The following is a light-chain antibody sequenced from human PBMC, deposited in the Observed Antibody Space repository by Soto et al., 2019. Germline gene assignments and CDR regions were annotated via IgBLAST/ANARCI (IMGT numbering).Light chain of an antibody. V-gene: IGKV3-20*01. CDR2: GAS. CDR1: QSISSSY. CDR3: QQYGTSPTT. J-gene: IGKJ1*01. Sequence: EIVLTQSPATLSLSPGDRATLSCRASQSISSSYLAWYQQKPGQAPRLLIYGASSRATGIPDRLSGSGSGTDFTLTISRLEPEDSAVYYCQQYGTSPTTFGQGTKVDI.